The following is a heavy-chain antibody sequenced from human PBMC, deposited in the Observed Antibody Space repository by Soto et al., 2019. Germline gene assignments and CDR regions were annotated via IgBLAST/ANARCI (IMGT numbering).Heavy chain of an antibody. CDR2: FYYSGST. V-gene: IGHV4-31*02. Sequence: YWIGWVRQMPGKGPEWIGYFYYSGSTYYNPSLKSRVTISVDRSENQLSLKLSSVTAADTALYYCASGRKWEQTFDYWGQGTLVTVSS. D-gene: IGHD1-26*01. CDR3: ASGRKWEQTFDY. CDR1: Y. J-gene: IGHJ4*02.